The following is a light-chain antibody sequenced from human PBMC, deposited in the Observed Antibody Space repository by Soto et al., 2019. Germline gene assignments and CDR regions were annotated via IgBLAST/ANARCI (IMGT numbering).Light chain of an antibody. CDR1: SSNIGNNY. CDR2: DNN. V-gene: IGLV1-51*01. Sequence: QSVLTQPPSVSAAPGQKVTISCSGSSSNIGNNYVSWYQQLPGTAPKLLIYDNNKRPSGIPDQFSGSKSGTSATLGITGLQTGDEADYYCGTWDSSLSGVVFGGGTKVTVL. J-gene: IGLJ2*01. CDR3: GTWDSSLSGVV.